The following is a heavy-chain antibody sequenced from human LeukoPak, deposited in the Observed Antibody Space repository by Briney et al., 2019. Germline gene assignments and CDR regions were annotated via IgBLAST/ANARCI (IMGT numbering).Heavy chain of an antibody. V-gene: IGHV4-34*01. J-gene: IGHJ5*02. CDR3: ASFGWWFGGP. CDR2: INHSGST. Sequence: SETLSLTCAVYGGSFSGYYWSWIRQPPGKGLEWIGEINHSGSTNYNPSLKSRVTISVDTSKNQFSLKLSSVTAADTAVYYCASFGWWFGGPWGQGTLVTVSS. CDR1: GGSFSGYY. D-gene: IGHD2-15*01.